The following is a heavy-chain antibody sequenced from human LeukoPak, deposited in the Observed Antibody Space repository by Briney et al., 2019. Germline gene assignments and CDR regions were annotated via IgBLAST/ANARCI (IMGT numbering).Heavy chain of an antibody. V-gene: IGHV3-30*18. CDR3: AKGPVTYYDFWSGYLDY. Sequence: PGGSLRLSCAASGFTFSSYGMHWVRQAPGKGLEWVAVISNDGSNKYYADSVKGRFTISRDNSKNTLYLQMNSLRAEDTAVYYCAKGPVTYYDFWSGYLDYWGQGTLVTVSS. CDR1: GFTFSSYG. J-gene: IGHJ4*02. CDR2: ISNDGSNK. D-gene: IGHD3-3*01.